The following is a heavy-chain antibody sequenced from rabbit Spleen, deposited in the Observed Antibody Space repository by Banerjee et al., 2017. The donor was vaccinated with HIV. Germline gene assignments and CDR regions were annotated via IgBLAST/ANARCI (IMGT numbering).Heavy chain of an antibody. D-gene: IGHD8-1*01. CDR1: GLDLDDYYY. V-gene: IGHV1S40*01. CDR3: ARGSNYYACNL. Sequence: QSLEESGGDLVKPEGSLTLTCTASGLDLDDYYYMCWVRQAPGKGPEWIGCIDTGDLNVYYASWAKGRFTVSKTSSTTVTLKLNSLTAADTATYFCARGSNYYACNLWGPGTLVTVS. CDR2: IDTGDLNV. J-gene: IGHJ6*01.